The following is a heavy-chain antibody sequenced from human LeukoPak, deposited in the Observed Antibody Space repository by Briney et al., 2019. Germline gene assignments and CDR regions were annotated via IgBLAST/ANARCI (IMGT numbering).Heavy chain of an antibody. CDR1: GGSISSYY. Sequence: SETLSLTCTVSGGSISSYYWSWIRQPPGKGLVWIGYIYYSGSTNYNPSLKSRVTISVDTSKNQFSLKLSSVTAADTAVYYCARSPGSSSWDKFNYWGQGTLVTVSS. CDR3: ARSPGSSSWDKFNY. D-gene: IGHD6-13*01. CDR2: IYYSGST. J-gene: IGHJ4*02. V-gene: IGHV4-59*01.